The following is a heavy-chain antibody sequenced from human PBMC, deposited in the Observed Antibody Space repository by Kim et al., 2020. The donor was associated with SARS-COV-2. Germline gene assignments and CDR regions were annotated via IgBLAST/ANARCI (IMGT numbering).Heavy chain of an antibody. CDR3: TTDQSSGYYYAVYYYYGMDV. CDR1: GFTFSNAW. Sequence: GGSLRLSCAASGFTFSNAWMSWVRQAPGKGLEWVGRIKSKTDGGTTDYATPVKGRFTISRDDSKNTLYLQMNSLKTEDTAVYYCTTDQSSGYYYAVYYYYGMDVWGQGTTVTVSS. V-gene: IGHV3-15*01. J-gene: IGHJ6*02. CDR2: IKSKTDGGTT. D-gene: IGHD3-22*01.